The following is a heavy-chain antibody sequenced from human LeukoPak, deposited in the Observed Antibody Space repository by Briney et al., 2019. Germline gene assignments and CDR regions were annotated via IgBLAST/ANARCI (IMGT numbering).Heavy chain of an antibody. CDR3: TRVFDS. Sequence: PETLCLTCDVSGGAVSTSDFYWGWVRRPPGKGLEWIGDIFYTGKTNYNPSVESRVTISIDLSKNQFSLELTSVTAADTAVYYCTRVFDSWGQGTLVTVSP. CDR1: GGAVSTSDFY. CDR2: IFYTGKT. J-gene: IGHJ4*02. V-gene: IGHV4-61*05.